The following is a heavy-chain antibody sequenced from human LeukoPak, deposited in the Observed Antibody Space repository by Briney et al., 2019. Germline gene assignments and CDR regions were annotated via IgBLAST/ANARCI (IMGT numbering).Heavy chain of an antibody. CDR1: GYTFTGYY. D-gene: IGHD3-10*01. CDR2: ISAYNGNT. CDR3: ARGVRPITMVREGYYYYGMDV. Sequence: GASVKVSCKASGYTFTGYYLHWVRQAPGQGLEWLGWISAYNGNTNYAQKLQGRVTMTTDTSTSTAYMELRSLRSDDTAVYYCARGVRPITMVREGYYYYGMDVWGQGTTVTVSS. J-gene: IGHJ6*02. V-gene: IGHV1-18*04.